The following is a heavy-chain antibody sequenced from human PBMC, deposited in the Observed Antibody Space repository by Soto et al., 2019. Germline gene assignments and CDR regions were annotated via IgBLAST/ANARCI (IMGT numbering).Heavy chain of an antibody. CDR2: INHSGST. Sequence: SETLSLTCAVYGGSFSGYYWSWIRQPPGKGLEWIREINHSGSTNYNPSLKSRVTISVDTSKNQFSLKLSSVTAADTAVYYCARGGVWSIAARAGWWFDPWGQGTLVTVSS. CDR3: ARGGVWSIAARAGWWFDP. J-gene: IGHJ5*02. D-gene: IGHD6-6*01. CDR1: GGSFSGYY. V-gene: IGHV4-34*01.